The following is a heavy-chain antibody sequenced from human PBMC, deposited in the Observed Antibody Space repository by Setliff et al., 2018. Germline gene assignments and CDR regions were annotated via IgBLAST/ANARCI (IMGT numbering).Heavy chain of an antibody. V-gene: IGHV1-2*02. Sequence: ASVKVSCKASGYTFTGYYMHWVRQAPGQGLEWMGWINPNSGGTHYAQKFQGRVTITTDESTSTAYMELSSLRSEDTAVYYCAKRGSSSAFDYWGQGTLVTVSS. CDR1: GYTFTGYY. J-gene: IGHJ4*02. CDR3: AKRGSSSAFDY. D-gene: IGHD6-13*01. CDR2: INPNSGGT.